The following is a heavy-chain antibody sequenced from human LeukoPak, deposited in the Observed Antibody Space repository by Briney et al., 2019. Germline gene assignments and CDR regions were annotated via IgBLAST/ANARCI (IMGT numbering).Heavy chain of an antibody. CDR1: GFTFSSYG. CDR3: AKDRARGYGGNSYPSLFDY. V-gene: IGHV3-30*18. CDR2: ISYDGSNK. J-gene: IGHJ4*02. D-gene: IGHD4-23*01. Sequence: GGSLRLSCAASGFTFSSYGMHWVRQAPGKGLEWVAVISYDGSNKYYADSVKGRFTISRDNSKNTLYLQMNSLRAEDTAVYYCAKDRARGYGGNSYPSLFDYWGQGTLVTVSS.